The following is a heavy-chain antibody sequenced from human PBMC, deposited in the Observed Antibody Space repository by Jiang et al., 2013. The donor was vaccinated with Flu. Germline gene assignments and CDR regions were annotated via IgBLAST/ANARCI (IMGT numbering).Heavy chain of an antibody. CDR3: ARKGSGRFLTAAAGHQPELVDY. V-gene: IGHV4-39*01. D-gene: IGHD6-13*01. Sequence: SETLSLTCTVSGGSISSSSYYWGWIRQPPGKGLEWIGSIYYSGSTYYNPSLKSRVTISVDTSKNQFSLKLSSVTAADTAVYYCARKGSGRFLTAAAGHQPELVDYWGQGTLVTVSS. J-gene: IGHJ4*02. CDR2: IYYSGST. CDR1: GGSISSSSYY.